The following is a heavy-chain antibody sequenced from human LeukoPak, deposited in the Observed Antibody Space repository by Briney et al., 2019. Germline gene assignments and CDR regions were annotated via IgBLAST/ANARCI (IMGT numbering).Heavy chain of an antibody. CDR1: GYTFTSYA. Sequence: ASVKVSCKASGYTFTSYAMHWVRQAPGQRLEWMGWINAGNGNTKYSQKFQGRVTITRDTSASTAYMELSSLRSEDTAVYYCARGGSGSYLVAYWGQGTLVNVSS. J-gene: IGHJ4*02. CDR2: INAGNGNT. V-gene: IGHV1-3*01. CDR3: ARGGSGSYLVAY. D-gene: IGHD3-10*01.